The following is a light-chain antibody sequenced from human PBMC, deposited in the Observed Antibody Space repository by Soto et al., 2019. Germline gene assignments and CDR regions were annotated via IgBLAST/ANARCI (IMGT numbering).Light chain of an antibody. Sequence: QSVLTQPPSASGTPGQRVTISCSGSNSNIGSNPVNWYQHFPGTAPKLLIYNSDQRPSGVPDRFSGSKSGNSASLAISGLQSEDDGDYYCATWDDSLSGVVFGGGTKLTVL. J-gene: IGLJ2*01. CDR1: NSNIGSNP. CDR2: NSD. CDR3: ATWDDSLSGVV. V-gene: IGLV1-44*01.